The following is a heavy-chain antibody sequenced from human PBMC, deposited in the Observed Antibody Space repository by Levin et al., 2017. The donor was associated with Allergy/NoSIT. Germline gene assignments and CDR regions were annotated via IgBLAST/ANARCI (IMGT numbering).Heavy chain of an antibody. CDR3: ARDSRADMASPGALDI. D-gene: IGHD5-24*01. Sequence: GGSLRLSCAASGVTFIKYGIHWVRQAPGKGLEWVAVISFYGREIHYADSVKGRFTISRDNSKDTLYLEMNSLIDEDTALYYCARDSRADMASPGALDIWGQGTMVTVSS. CDR1: GVTFIKYG. V-gene: IGHV3-30*03. CDR2: ISFYGREI. J-gene: IGHJ3*02.